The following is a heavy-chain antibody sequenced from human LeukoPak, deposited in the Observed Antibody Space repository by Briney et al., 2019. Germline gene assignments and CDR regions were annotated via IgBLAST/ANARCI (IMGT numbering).Heavy chain of an antibody. J-gene: IGHJ5*02. D-gene: IGHD1-26*01. V-gene: IGHV4-4*07. CDR3: ARALKYSGNYGWYDP. CDR2: IYSSGST. Sequence: SETLSHTCTVSDGSISSYHWSWIRQSAGKGLEWIGRIYSSGSTNYNPSLKSRVTMSVDTSKNQFSLKLSSVTAADTAVYYCARALKYSGNYGWYDPWGQGTPVTVSS. CDR1: DGSISSYH.